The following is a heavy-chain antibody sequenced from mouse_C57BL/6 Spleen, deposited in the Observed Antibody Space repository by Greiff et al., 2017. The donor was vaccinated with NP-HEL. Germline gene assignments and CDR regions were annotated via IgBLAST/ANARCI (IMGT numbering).Heavy chain of an antibody. CDR3: ARGSNYNFDY. V-gene: IGHV5-17*01. J-gene: IGHJ2*01. Sequence: EVNVVESGGGLVKPGGSLKLSCAASGFTFSDYGMHWVRQAPEKGLEWVAYISSGSSTIYYADTVKGRFTISRDNAKNTLFLQMTSLRSEDTAMYYCARGSNYNFDYWGQGTTLTVSS. D-gene: IGHD2-5*01. CDR2: ISSGSSTI. CDR1: GFTFSDYG.